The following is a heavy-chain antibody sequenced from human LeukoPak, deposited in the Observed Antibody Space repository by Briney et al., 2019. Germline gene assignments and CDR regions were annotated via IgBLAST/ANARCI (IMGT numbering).Heavy chain of an antibody. D-gene: IGHD2-15*01. Sequence: SETLSLTCTVSGGSISSYYWSWIRQPPGKGLEWIGYIYYSGSTNYNPSLKSRVTISVDPSKNQFSLKLNSMTAADTAVYYCARGNFGRCGAGSCYSAYWGQGTLVTVSS. CDR3: ARGNFGRCGAGSCYSAY. CDR2: IYYSGST. J-gene: IGHJ4*02. V-gene: IGHV4-59*01. CDR1: GGSISSYY.